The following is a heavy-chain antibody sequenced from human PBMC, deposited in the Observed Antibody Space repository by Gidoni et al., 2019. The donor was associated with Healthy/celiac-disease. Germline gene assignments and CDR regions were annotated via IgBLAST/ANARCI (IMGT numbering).Heavy chain of an antibody. J-gene: IGHJ5*02. CDR1: GFTFDDYA. CDR2: ISWNSGSI. D-gene: IGHD1-26*01. CDR3: AKDSLEELLIRVGPVSMSSLDP. Sequence: EVQLVESGGGLVQPGRSLRLSCAASGFTFDDYAMHWVRQAPGKGLEWVSGISWNSGSIGYADSVKGRFTISRDNAKNSLYLQMNSLRAEDTALYYCAKDSLEELLIRVGPVSMSSLDPWGQGTLVTVSS. V-gene: IGHV3-9*01.